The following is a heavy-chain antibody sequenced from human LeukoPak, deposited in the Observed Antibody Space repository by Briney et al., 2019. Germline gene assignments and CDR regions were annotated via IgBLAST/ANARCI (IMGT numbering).Heavy chain of an antibody. CDR3: ASGRTPPQDWFDP. D-gene: IGHD1-14*01. J-gene: IGHJ5*02. CDR1: GGSFSGYY. CDR2: INHSGST. V-gene: IGHV4-34*01. Sequence: KPSETLSLTCAVYGGSFSGYYWSWIRQPPGKGLEWIGEINHSGSTNYNPSLKSRVTISVDTSKNQFSLKLSSVTAADTAVYYCASGRTPPQDWFDPWGQGTLVTVSS.